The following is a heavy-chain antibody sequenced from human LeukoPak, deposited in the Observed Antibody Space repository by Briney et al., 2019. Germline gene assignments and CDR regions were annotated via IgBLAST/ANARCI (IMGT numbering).Heavy chain of an antibody. D-gene: IGHD2-15*01. CDR3: ARHLIEGVGLPGLDY. V-gene: IGHV4-39*01. J-gene: IGHJ4*02. CDR1: GGSISSSSYY. CDR2: IYYSGST. Sequence: SETLSLTCTVSGGSISSSSYYWGWIRQPPGKGLEWIGSIYYSGSTYYNPSLKSRVTISVDTSKNQFSLKLSSVTAADTAVYYCARHLIEGVGLPGLDYWGQGTLVTVSS.